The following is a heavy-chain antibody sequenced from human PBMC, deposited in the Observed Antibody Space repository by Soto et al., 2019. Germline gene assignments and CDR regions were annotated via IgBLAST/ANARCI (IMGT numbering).Heavy chain of an antibody. CDR2: IIPIFGTA. V-gene: IGHV1-69*13. CDR1: GGTFSSYA. Sequence: SVEVSCKASGGTFSSYAISWVRQAPGQGLEWMGGIIPIFGTANYAQKFQGRVTTTADESTSTAYMELSSLRSEDTAVYYCARYYYDSRGYGPWDYYYYGMDVWGQGTTVTVSS. J-gene: IGHJ6*02. D-gene: IGHD3-22*01. CDR3: ARYYYDSRGYGPWDYYYYGMDV.